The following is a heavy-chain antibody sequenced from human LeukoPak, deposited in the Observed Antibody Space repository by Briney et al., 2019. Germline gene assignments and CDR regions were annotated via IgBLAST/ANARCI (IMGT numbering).Heavy chain of an antibody. J-gene: IGHJ6*03. V-gene: IGHV3-74*03. CDR3: ARVRNYYDSSGYSPYYYYMDV. D-gene: IGHD3-22*01. Sequence: GGSLRLSCAASGFTFSDYYMSWIRQAPGKGLVWVSRINSDGSSIMYADSVKGRFTISRDNAKNSLYLQMNSLRAEDTAVYYCARVRNYYDSSGYSPYYYYMDVWGKGTTVTVSS. CDR2: INSDGSSI. CDR1: GFTFSDYY.